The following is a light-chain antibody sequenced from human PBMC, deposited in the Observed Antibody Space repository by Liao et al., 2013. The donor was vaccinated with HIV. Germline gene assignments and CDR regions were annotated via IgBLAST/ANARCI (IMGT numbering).Light chain of an antibody. Sequence: SYELTQPPSVSVSPGQTASITCSGHKLGNKYASWYQQKPGQSPVLVIFRDTKRPSGIPERFSGSNSGNTATLTISGTQTVDEADYYCQVWDSFSTFVFGSGTQVTVL. CDR3: QVWDSFSTFV. CDR2: RDT. CDR1: KLGNKY. J-gene: IGLJ1*01. V-gene: IGLV3-1*01.